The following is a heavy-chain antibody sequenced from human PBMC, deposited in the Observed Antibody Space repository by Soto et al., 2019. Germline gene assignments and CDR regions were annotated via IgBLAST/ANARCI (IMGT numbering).Heavy chain of an antibody. CDR3: ATVLFRYFHWPIGY. J-gene: IGHJ4*02. Sequence: ASVKVSCKVSGYTLTELAMHWVRQAPGKGLEWMGGFDPEDGETIYAQKFQGRVTMTEDTSTDTAYMELSSLRSEDTAVYCCATVLFRYFHWPIGYWGQGTLVTVSS. V-gene: IGHV1-24*01. CDR2: FDPEDGET. D-gene: IGHD3-9*01. CDR1: GYTLTELA.